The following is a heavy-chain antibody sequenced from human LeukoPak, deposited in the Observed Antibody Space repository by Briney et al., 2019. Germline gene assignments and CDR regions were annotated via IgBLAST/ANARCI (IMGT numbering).Heavy chain of an antibody. V-gene: IGHV3-30*04. D-gene: IGHD4-23*01. CDR3: ARGAHKRDDYGGFFDY. Sequence: GGSLRLSCAASGFTFSNYAMHWVRQAPGKGLEWVAVISSDGSKKDYADTVKGRFTNSRDNSKNTLYLQMNSLRAEDTAVFYCARGAHKRDDYGGFFDYWGQGTLVTVSS. CDR1: GFTFSNYA. CDR2: ISSDGSKK. J-gene: IGHJ4*02.